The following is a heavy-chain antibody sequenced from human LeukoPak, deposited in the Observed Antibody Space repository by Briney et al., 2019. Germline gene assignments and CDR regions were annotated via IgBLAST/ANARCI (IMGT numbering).Heavy chain of an antibody. J-gene: IGHJ4*02. CDR3: AKQMAVDYFDY. CDR1: GFTVSGNY. CDR2: IYSGGST. D-gene: IGHD5-24*01. Sequence: GGSLRLSCAASGFTVSGNYMNWVRQAAGKGLEWVSVIYSGGSTDYTDSVKGRFTISRDNAKNTLYLQMNSLRAEDTAVYYCAKQMAVDYFDYWGQGTLVTVSS. V-gene: IGHV3-66*04.